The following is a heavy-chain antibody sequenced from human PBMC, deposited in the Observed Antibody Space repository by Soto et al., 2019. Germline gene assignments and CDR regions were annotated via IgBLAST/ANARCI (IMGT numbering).Heavy chain of an antibody. CDR3: ANQKIRFSVAGTLYGLGV. Sequence: EGQLVESGGNLVRPGGSLRLSCEDSGFVFSTYSMNWVRQAPGKGLEWISYISSTSGTIYYADSVKGRFTIFRDNAKNSLFLQMNGLRDDDTAVYYCANQKIRFSVAGTLYGLGVLGQGTTVIVSS. J-gene: IGHJ6*02. CDR1: GFVFSTYS. V-gene: IGHV3-48*02. CDR2: ISSTSGTI. D-gene: IGHD6-19*01.